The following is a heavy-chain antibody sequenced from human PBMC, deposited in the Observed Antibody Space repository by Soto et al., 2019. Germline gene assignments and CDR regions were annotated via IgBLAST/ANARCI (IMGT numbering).Heavy chain of an antibody. J-gene: IGHJ5*02. CDR3: ARSYCSGGSCYMAQAHRSDWFDP. Sequence: PSETLSLTCAVYGGSFSGYYWSWIRQPPGKGLEWIGEINHSGSTNYNPSLKSRVTISVDTSKNQFSLKLSSVTAADTAVYYCARSYCSGGSCYMAQAHRSDWFDPWGQGTLVTVSS. D-gene: IGHD2-15*01. V-gene: IGHV4-34*01. CDR1: GGSFSGYY. CDR2: INHSGST.